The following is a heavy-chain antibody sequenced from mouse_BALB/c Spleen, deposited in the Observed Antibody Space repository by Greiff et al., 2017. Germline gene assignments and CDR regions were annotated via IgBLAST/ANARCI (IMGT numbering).Heavy chain of an antibody. CDR3: ARHPPLTTTPGYFDY. V-gene: IGHV5-12-2*01. D-gene: IGHD1-1*01. Sequence: EVQLMESGGGLVQPGGSLKLSCAASGFTFSSYTMSWVRQTPEKRLEWVAYISNGGGSTYYPDTVKGRFTISRDNAKNTLYLQMSSLKSEDTAMYYCARHPPLTTTPGYFDYWGQGTTLTVSS. CDR1: GFTFSSYT. CDR2: ISNGGGST. J-gene: IGHJ2*01.